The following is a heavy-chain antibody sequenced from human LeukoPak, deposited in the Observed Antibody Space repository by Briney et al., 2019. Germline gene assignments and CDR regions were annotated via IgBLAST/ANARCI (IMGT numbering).Heavy chain of an antibody. CDR1: GGSFSGYY. J-gene: IGHJ4*02. CDR3: ARFPYYYDSSHFDY. D-gene: IGHD3-22*01. V-gene: IGHV4-34*01. Sequence: PSETLSLTCAVYGGSFSGYYWSWIRQPPGKGLEWIGEINHSGSTNYNPSLKSRITISVDTSKNQFSLKLSSVTAADTAVYYCARFPYYYDSSHFDYWGQGTLVTVSS. CDR2: INHSGST.